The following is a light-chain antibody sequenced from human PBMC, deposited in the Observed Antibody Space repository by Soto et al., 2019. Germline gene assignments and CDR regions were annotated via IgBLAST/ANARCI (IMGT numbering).Light chain of an antibody. V-gene: IGLV2-11*01. CDR1: SSDVGGYNY. Sequence: QSALTQPRSVSGSPGQSVTISCTGNSSDVGGYNYVSWYQQHPGKAPKLMIYDVSKRPSGVPDRFSGSKSGNTASLTISGLQAEDEADYYCCSYAGSYTSYVFGTGTKLTVL. CDR2: DVS. J-gene: IGLJ1*01. CDR3: CSYAGSYTSYV.